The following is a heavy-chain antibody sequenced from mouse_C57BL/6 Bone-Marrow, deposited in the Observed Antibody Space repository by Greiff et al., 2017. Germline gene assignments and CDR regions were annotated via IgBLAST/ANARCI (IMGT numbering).Heavy chain of an antibody. CDR2: IDPETGGT. CDR1: GYTFTDYE. CDR3: ARDDGYYAMDY. V-gene: IGHV1-15*01. J-gene: IGHJ4*01. D-gene: IGHD2-3*01. Sequence: QVQLQQSGAELVRPGASVTLSCKASGYTFTDYEMHWVKQTPVHGLEWIGAIDPETGGTAYNQKFKGKSTLTVDKSSSTAYMQRSSLTSEDSAVYYCARDDGYYAMDYWGQGTSVTVSS.